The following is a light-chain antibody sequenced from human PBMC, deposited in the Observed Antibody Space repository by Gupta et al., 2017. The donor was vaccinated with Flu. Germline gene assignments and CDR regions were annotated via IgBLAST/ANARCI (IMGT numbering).Light chain of an antibody. J-gene: IGKJ3*01. CDR1: QGISID. V-gene: IGKV1-9*01. CDR3: QLRNNFQFT. Sequence: DIQLTQSPSFLSASVGDRVTITCRASQGISIDLAWYQQKPGKAPNLLIYGASTLHTGVPSRFSGSGSGTEFTLTISSLQPEDFGTYYCQLRNNFQFTFGHGTKVDIK. CDR2: GAS.